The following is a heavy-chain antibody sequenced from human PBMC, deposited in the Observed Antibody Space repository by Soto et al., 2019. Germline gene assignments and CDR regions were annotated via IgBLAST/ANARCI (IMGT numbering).Heavy chain of an antibody. CDR1: GGTFSTYT. V-gene: IGHV1-69*02. J-gene: IGHJ3*02. Sequence: QVQLVQSGAEVKKPGSSVKVSCKASGGTFSTYTFTWVRQAPGQGLEWMGRIIPSIDVANYAQTFQGRVTITADKPASTVYMEMSSLRSDDTAVYYCARGEAATLCVAGPLEIWGQGTMVTVSS. D-gene: IGHD1-1*01. CDR3: ARGEAATLCVAGPLEI. CDR2: IIPSIDVA.